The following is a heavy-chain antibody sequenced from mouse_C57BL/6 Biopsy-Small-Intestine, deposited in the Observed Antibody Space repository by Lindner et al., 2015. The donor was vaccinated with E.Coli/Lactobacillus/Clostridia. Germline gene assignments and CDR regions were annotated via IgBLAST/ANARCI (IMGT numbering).Heavy chain of an antibody. CDR1: GFNIKDDY. CDR2: IDPENGDT. D-gene: IGHD2-3*01. V-gene: IGHV14-4*01. Sequence: VQLQESGAELVRPGASVKLSCTASGFNIKDDYMHWVKQRPEQGLEWIGWIDPENGDTEYVSKFRGKATITADTSSNTAYLLLSSLASEDTAVYYCSTGGDGRGDYWGQGTTLTVSS. J-gene: IGHJ2*01. CDR3: STGGDGRGDY.